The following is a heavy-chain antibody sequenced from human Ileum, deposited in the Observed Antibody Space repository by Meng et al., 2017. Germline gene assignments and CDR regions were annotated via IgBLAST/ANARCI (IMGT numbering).Heavy chain of an antibody. V-gene: IGHV4-39*07. CDR2: IYYSGST. Sequence: SETLSLTCTVSCGSISSSSYYWGWIRQPPGKGLEWIGSIYYSGSTYYNPSLKSRVTISVDTSKNQFSLKLSSVTAADTAVYYCARDAIAVAEKAFDIWGQGTMVTVSS. CDR1: CGSISSSSYY. CDR3: ARDAIAVAEKAFDI. J-gene: IGHJ3*02. D-gene: IGHD6-19*01.